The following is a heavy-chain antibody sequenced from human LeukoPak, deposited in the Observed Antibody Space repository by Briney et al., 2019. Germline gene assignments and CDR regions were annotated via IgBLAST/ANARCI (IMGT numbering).Heavy chain of an antibody. D-gene: IGHD6-13*01. CDR1: GFTFSSYA. J-gene: IGHJ5*02. CDR2: KSYDGSNK. Sequence: PGGSLRLSCAASGFTFSSYAMHWVRQAPGKGLVWVAVKSYDGSNKYYADSVKGRFTISRDNSKNTLYLQMNSLRAEDTAVYYCAREIYSCSWYWNWFDPWGQGTLVTVSS. V-gene: IGHV3-30*04. CDR3: AREIYSCSWYWNWFDP.